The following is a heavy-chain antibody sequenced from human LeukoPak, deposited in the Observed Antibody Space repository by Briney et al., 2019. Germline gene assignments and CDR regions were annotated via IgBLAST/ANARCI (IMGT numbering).Heavy chain of an antibody. Sequence: EASVKVSCKASVYTFTSYGISWVRQAPGQGLEWMGWISVYNGNTNYAQKLQGIVTMTTDTSTSTAYMELRSLRSDDTAVYYCARDYRGYNCFDPWGQGTLVTVSS. CDR2: ISVYNGNT. J-gene: IGHJ5*02. CDR1: VYTFTSYG. D-gene: IGHD1-26*01. CDR3: ARDYRGYNCFDP. V-gene: IGHV1-18*01.